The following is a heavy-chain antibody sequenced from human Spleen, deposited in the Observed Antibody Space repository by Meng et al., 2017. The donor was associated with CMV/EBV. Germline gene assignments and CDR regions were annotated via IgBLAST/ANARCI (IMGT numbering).Heavy chain of an antibody. CDR1: GFTFSSYS. D-gene: IGHD3-3*01. J-gene: IGHJ4*02. CDR3: ATAARFGFWSGYLDY. CDR2: ISSSSSTI. V-gene: IGHV3-48*04. Sequence: GGSLRLSCAASGFTFSSYSMNWVRQAPGKGLEWVSYISSSSSTIYYADSVKGRFTISRDNAKNSLYLQMNSLRAEDTAVYYCATAARFGFWSGYLDYWGQGTLVTVSS.